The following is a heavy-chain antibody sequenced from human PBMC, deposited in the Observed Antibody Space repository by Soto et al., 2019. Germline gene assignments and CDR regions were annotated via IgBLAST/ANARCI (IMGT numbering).Heavy chain of an antibody. V-gene: IGHV4-4*07. Sequence: ASETLSLTCTVSGGSISSYYWSWIRQPAGKGLEWIGRIYTSGSTNYNPSLKSRVTMSVDTSKNQFSLKLSSVTAADTAVYYCAASQLLPAPFDYWGQGTLVTVSS. CDR1: GGSISSYY. CDR2: IYTSGST. D-gene: IGHD2-2*01. J-gene: IGHJ4*02. CDR3: AASQLLPAPFDY.